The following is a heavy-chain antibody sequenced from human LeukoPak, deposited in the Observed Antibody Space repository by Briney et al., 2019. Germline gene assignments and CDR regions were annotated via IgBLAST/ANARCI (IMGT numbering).Heavy chain of an antibody. D-gene: IGHD6-13*01. CDR1: GFTFSSYG. CDR3: ARDRGQQQYSSSWYMDY. Sequence: SGGSLRLSCAASGFTFSSYGMHWVRQAPGKGLEWVAVIWYDGSNEYYADSVKGRFTISRDSPKNTLYLQMSSLRVEDTAVYYCARDRGQQQYSSSWYMDYWGQGTLVTVSS. CDR2: IWYDGSNE. J-gene: IGHJ4*02. V-gene: IGHV3-33*01.